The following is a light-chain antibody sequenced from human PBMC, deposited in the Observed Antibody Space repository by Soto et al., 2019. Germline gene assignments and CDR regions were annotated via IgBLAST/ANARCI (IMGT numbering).Light chain of an antibody. V-gene: IGKV3-15*01. J-gene: IGKJ5*01. CDR3: QQYHNWPPIT. CDR2: GAS. CDR1: QSVSTK. Sequence: ELLITPSPATLSVSPGETATLSCSASQSVSTKLSWYQQKPGQAPRLLINGASTRATGVPARFSGWGSGTEFTLTISSLQSEDFAVYYCQQYHNWPPITFGQGTRLEI.